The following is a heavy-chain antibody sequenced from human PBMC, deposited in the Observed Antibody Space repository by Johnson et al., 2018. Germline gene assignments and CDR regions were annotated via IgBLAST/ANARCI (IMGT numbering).Heavy chain of an antibody. J-gene: IGHJ3*02. CDR3: AKDILLWQLVQAHDAFGI. CDR2: ISWDGGST. CDR1: GFTFDDYT. Sequence: EVQLVESGGVVVQPGGSLRLSCAASGFTFDDYTMHWVRQAPGKGLEWVSLISWDGGSTYYADSVKGRFTISRDNSKNSLYLQMNSLRTEDTALYYCAKDILLWQLVQAHDAFGIWGQGTMVTVSS. D-gene: IGHD6-13*01. V-gene: IGHV3-43*01.